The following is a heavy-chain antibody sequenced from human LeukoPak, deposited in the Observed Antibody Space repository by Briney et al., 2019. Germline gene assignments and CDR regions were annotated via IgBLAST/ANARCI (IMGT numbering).Heavy chain of an antibody. V-gene: IGHV3-74*03. CDR3: ERDYGA. J-gene: IGHJ5*02. CDR1: GFTFSRYW. Sequence: GGSLRLSCAASGFTFSRYWMHWVRQAPGKGLVWVSRINSDGSATTYADFVKGRFTISRDNAKNTLYLQTNSLRVDDTAMYYCERDYGAWGQGTLVTVSP. D-gene: IGHD4/OR15-4a*01. CDR2: INSDGSAT.